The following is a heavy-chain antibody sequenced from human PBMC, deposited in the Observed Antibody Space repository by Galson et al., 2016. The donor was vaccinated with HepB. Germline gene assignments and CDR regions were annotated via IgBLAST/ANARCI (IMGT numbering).Heavy chain of an antibody. D-gene: IGHD6-19*01. J-gene: IGHJ4*02. CDR2: MNPKSGNT. CDR1: GGTFSSSV. CDR3: ARGLRQWLAQLDY. V-gene: IGHV1-8*02. Sequence: SVKVSCKASGGTFSSSVISWVRQAPGQGLEWMGWMNPKSGNTAFAQRFQGRLTMTTDTPTSTAYMELSGLTSNDTAIYYCARGLRQWLAQLDYWGQGSLVTVSS.